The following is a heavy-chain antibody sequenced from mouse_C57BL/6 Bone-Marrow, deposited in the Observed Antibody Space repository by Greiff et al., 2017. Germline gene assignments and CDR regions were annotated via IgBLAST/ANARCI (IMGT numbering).Heavy chain of an antibody. CDR3: ARGGLRRAYYAMDY. Sequence: QVQLQQPGAELVKPGASVKLSCKASGYTFTSYWMHWVKQRPGRGLEWIGRIDPNSGGTNYNEKFKSKATLTVVKPSSTAYMQLSSLTSEDSAVYYCARGGLRRAYYAMDYWGQGTSVTVSS. V-gene: IGHV1-72*01. CDR2: IDPNSGGT. J-gene: IGHJ4*01. D-gene: IGHD2-2*01. CDR1: GYTFTSYW.